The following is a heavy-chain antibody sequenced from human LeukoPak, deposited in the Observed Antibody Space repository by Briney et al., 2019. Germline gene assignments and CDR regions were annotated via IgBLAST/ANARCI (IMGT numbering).Heavy chain of an antibody. CDR2: IYTSGTT. Sequence: SETLSLTCTVSGGSISSGTYYWSWMRQPAGKGLEWIGRIYTSGTTNYNPSLKSRVTISVDTSKNQFSLKLSSVTAADTAVYYCARASITMIVDWGQGTLVTVSS. CDR1: GGSISSGTYY. D-gene: IGHD3-22*01. J-gene: IGHJ4*02. CDR3: ARASITMIVD. V-gene: IGHV4-61*02.